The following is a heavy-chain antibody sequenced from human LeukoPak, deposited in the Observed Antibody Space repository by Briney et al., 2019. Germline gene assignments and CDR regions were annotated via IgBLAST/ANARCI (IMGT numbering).Heavy chain of an antibody. CDR3: ARVDGDGYNSNYFDY. J-gene: IGHJ4*02. D-gene: IGHD5-24*01. V-gene: IGHV3-33*01. CDR1: GFTFSTYG. CDR2: IWCDGTNK. Sequence: GGSLRLSCAASGFTFSTYGMHWVRQAPGRGLEWVAVIWCDGTNKYYGDSVKGRFTISRDNSKNTLYLQMNSLRAEDTAVYYCARVDGDGYNSNYFDYWGQGTLVTVSS.